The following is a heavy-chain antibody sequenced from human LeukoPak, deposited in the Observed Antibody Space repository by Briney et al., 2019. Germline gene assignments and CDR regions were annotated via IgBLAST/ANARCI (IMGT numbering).Heavy chain of an antibody. J-gene: IGHJ4*02. Sequence: HXXRQAPGQRLEWMGWINAGNGNTKYSQKFQGRVAITRDTSASTAYMELSSLRSEDTAVYYCARLSGSAAGTEWGQGTLVTVSS. D-gene: IGHD6-13*01. CDR3: ARLSGSAAGTE. V-gene: IGHV1-3*01. CDR2: INAGNGNT.